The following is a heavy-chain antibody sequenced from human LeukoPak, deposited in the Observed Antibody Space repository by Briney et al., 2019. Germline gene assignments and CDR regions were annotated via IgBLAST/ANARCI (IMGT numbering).Heavy chain of an antibody. CDR2: IYHSGST. D-gene: IGHD2-2*01. V-gene: IGHV4-30-2*01. CDR1: GSSISSGGYS. CDR3: ATGATYQPFAFDI. Sequence: SETLSLTCAVSGSSISSGGYSWSWIRQPPGKGLEWIGYIYHSGSTYYNPSLKSRVTISVDRSKNQFSLKLSSVTAADTAVYYCATGATYQPFAFDIWGQGTMGNVSS. J-gene: IGHJ3*02.